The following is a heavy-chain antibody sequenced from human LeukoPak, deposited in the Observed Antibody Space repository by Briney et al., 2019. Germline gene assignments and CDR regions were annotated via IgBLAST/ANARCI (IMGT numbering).Heavy chain of an antibody. J-gene: IGHJ4*02. V-gene: IGHV3-48*01. CDR2: IGCYDGIL. Sequence: GGSLRLSCAASGFTFSSYTMNWVRQAPGKGLEWVSYIGCYDGILDYADSVKGRFTISRDNAKNSLFLQMNSLRAEDTAVYYCARRQFAMSTFDYWGKGTLVTVSS. D-gene: IGHD2-2*01. CDR1: GFTFSSYT. CDR3: ARRQFAMSTFDY.